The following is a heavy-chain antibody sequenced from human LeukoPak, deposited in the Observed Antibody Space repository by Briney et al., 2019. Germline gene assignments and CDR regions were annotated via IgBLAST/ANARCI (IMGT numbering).Heavy chain of an antibody. CDR2: ISAYNGNT. Sequence: ASVKVSCKASGYTFTSYGISWVRQAPGQGLEWMGWISAYNGNTNYAQKLQGRVTMTTDTSTSTAYMELRSLRSDDTAVYYCARDVGFSIYDFWSGYYRPLDYWGQGTLVTVSS. CDR3: ARDVGFSIYDFWSGYYRPLDY. V-gene: IGHV1-18*01. CDR1: GYTFTSYG. D-gene: IGHD3-3*01. J-gene: IGHJ4*02.